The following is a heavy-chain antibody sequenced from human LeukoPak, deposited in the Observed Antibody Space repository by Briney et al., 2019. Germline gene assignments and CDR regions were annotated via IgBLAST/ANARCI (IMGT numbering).Heavy chain of an antibody. CDR3: ARDFGAGSYRYGMDV. CDR2: ITYSGTT. J-gene: IGHJ6*02. Sequence: SETLSLTCTVSGDSISGSSYYYWDWIRQPPGTGLEWIGSITYSGTTYYNPSLQSRVTISVDTSKNQFSLLLRSVAAADTAVYYCARDFGAGSYRYGMDVWGQGTTVIVSS. CDR1: GDSISGSSYYY. V-gene: IGHV4-39*01. D-gene: IGHD3-10*01.